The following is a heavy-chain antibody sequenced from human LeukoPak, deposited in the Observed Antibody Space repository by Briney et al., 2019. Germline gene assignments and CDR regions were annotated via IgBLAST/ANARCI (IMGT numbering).Heavy chain of an antibody. CDR3: AKASSSWFDYYYGMDV. D-gene: IGHD6-13*01. CDR2: ISGSGGST. Sequence: GASLRLSCAAPGFTFSSYAMSWVRQAPGKGLEWVSAISGSGGSTYYADSVKGRFTISRDNSKNTLYLQINSLRAEDTAVYYCAKASSSWFDYYYGMDVWGQGTTVTVSS. J-gene: IGHJ6*02. CDR1: GFTFSSYA. V-gene: IGHV3-23*01.